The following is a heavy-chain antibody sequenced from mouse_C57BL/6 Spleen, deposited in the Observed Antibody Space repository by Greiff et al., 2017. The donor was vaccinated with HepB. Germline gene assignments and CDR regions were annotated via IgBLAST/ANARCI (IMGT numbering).Heavy chain of an antibody. CDR3: ARGTGTGYFDV. Sequence: DVQLVESGGGLVKPGGSLKLSCAASGFTFSSYAMSWVRQTPEKRLEWVATISDGGSYTYYPDNVKGRFTISRDNAKNNLYLQMSHLKSEDTAMYYCARGTGTGYFDVWGTGTTVTVSS. V-gene: IGHV5-4*01. J-gene: IGHJ1*03. CDR1: GFTFSSYA. CDR2: ISDGGSYT. D-gene: IGHD4-1*01.